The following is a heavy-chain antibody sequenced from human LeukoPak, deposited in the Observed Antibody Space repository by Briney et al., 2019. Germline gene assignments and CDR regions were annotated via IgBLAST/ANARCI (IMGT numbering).Heavy chain of an antibody. Sequence: SETLSLTCAVSGYSISSGYYWGWVRQPPGKGLEWIGSIYHSGSTYYNPSLKSRVTISVDTSKNQFSLKLSSVAADTAVYYCARHAVGYCSSTSCYPDAFDIWGQGTMVTVSS. D-gene: IGHD2-2*01. V-gene: IGHV4-38-2*01. CDR1: GYSISSGYY. CDR3: ARHAVGYCSSTSCYPDAFDI. J-gene: IGHJ3*02. CDR2: IYHSGST.